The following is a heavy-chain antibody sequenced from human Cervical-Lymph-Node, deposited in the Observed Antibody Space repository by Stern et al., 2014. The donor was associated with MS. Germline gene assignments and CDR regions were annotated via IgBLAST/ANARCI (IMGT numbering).Heavy chain of an antibody. Sequence: QVTLRESGPTLVKPTQTLTLTCTFSGLSLTTSAVGVGWIRQPPGKALEXLALIFGDDDKSYSPSLKSRLTITKDTSKSQVVLTMTNMDPVDTATYFCAHSVTDYDDVWGTYRKFDYWGQGALVTVSS. J-gene: IGHJ4*02. CDR1: GLSLTTSAVG. CDR3: AHSVTDYDDVWGTYRKFDY. D-gene: IGHD3-16*02. CDR2: IFGDDDK. V-gene: IGHV2-5*02.